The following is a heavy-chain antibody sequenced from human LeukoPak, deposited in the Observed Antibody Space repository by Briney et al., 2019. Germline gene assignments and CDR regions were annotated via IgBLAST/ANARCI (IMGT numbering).Heavy chain of an antibody. J-gene: IGHJ4*02. D-gene: IGHD6-13*01. V-gene: IGHV3-30*03. CDR1: GFTFSSYG. Sequence: GGSLRLSCAASGFTFSSYGMHWVRQAPGKGPEWVAVISYDGSNKYYADSVKGRFTISRDNSKNTLYLQMNSLRAEDTAVYYCARVRIAATGASYYFDYWGQGTLVTVSS. CDR3: ARVRIAATGASYYFDY. CDR2: ISYDGSNK.